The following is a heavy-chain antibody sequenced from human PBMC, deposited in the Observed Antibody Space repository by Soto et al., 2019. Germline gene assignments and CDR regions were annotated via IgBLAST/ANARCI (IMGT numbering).Heavy chain of an antibody. CDR1: NGSFSGYY. J-gene: IGHJ2*01. CDR3: ARGLTREEPWYFGL. CDR2: IAHSGST. V-gene: IGHV4-34*01. Sequence: QAQLQQWGAGLLKPSETLSLTCAVSNGSFSGYYGSRIRQPPGKGLEWIGEIAHSGSTNYSPSLKSRVTMAVDTSKNQFSLKMTSVTAADTAVYYCARGLTREEPWYFGLWGRGTVVTVSS. D-gene: IGHD2-2*01.